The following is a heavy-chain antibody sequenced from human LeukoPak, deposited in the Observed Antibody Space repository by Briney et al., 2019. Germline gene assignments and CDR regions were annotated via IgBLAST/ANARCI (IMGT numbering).Heavy chain of an antibody. D-gene: IGHD1-7*01. CDR1: GGTFSSYA. CDR2: INTNTGNP. Sequence: ASVKVSCKASGGTFSSYAISWVRQAPGQGLEWMGWINTNTGNPTYAQGFTGRFVFSLDSSVSTAYLQISNLKAEDTAVYYCATLIGELELQPRFDPWGQGTLVTVSS. CDR3: ATLIGELELQPRFDP. V-gene: IGHV7-4-1*02. J-gene: IGHJ5*02.